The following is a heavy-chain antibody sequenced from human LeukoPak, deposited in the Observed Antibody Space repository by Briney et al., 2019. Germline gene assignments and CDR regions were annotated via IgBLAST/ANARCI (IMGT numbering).Heavy chain of an antibody. V-gene: IGHV3-11*01. J-gene: IGHJ2*01. CDR1: GFTFSDYY. CDR2: ISSSGSTI. D-gene: IGHD5-24*01. Sequence: GGSLRLSCAASGFTFSDYYMSWIRQTPGKGLEWVSYISSSGSTIYYADSVKGRFTISRDNAKNSLHLQMNSLRVEDTAVYYCSRDADGHLDLWGRGTLVTVSS. CDR3: SRDADGHLDL.